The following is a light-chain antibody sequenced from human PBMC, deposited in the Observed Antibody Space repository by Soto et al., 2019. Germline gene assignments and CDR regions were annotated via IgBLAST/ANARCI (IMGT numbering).Light chain of an antibody. CDR2: EVS. J-gene: IGLJ1*01. CDR3: SSYAGSNNYV. CDR1: SSYVGGYNY. V-gene: IGLV2-8*01. Sequence: QSALTQPPPPSGAPGQSVPISCTGNSSYVGGYNYVSWYQQHPGKAPKLMIYEVSKRPSGVPDRFSGSKSGNTASLTVSGLQAEDEADYYCSSYAGSNNYVFGTGTKVTVL.